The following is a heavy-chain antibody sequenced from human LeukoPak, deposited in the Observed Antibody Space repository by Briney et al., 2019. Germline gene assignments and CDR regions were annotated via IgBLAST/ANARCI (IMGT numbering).Heavy chain of an antibody. V-gene: IGHV3-30*02. CDR1: GFTVSSNY. Sequence: PGESLRLSCAASGFTVSSNYMSWVRQAPGKGLEWVAFIRYDGSNKYYADSVKGRFTISRDNSKNTLYLQMNSLRAEDTAVYYCAKSRDWELTSYFDYWGQGTLVTVSS. J-gene: IGHJ4*02. D-gene: IGHD1-26*01. CDR2: IRYDGSNK. CDR3: AKSRDWELTSYFDY.